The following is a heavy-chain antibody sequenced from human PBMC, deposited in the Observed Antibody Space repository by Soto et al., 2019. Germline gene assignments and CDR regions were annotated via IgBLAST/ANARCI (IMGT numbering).Heavy chain of an antibody. CDR1: GGTFSSYA. V-gene: IGHV1-69*12. Sequence: QVQLVQSGAEVKKPGSSVKVSCKASGGTFSSYAISWVRQAPGQGLEWMGGIIPIFGTANYAQKFQGRVTITADESTSTAYRELSSLRSEDTAVYYCARAVTSEILPVSCYGMDVWGQGTTVTVSS. D-gene: IGHD4-17*01. J-gene: IGHJ6*02. CDR2: IIPIFGTA. CDR3: ARAVTSEILPVSCYGMDV.